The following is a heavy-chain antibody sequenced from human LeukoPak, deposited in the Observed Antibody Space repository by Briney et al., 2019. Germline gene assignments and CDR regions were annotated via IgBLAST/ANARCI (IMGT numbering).Heavy chain of an antibody. Sequence: GGSLRLSCAASGFTFSSYWMHWVGQAPGKGLVWVSGVNTGGSSTNYADSVKGRFTISRDNAKNTVYLQMNSLRVEDMAVYYCYGGNAEQWGQGTLVTVSS. V-gene: IGHV3-74*01. D-gene: IGHD4/OR15-4a*01. CDR3: YGGNAEQ. CDR2: VNTGGSST. CDR1: GFTFSSYW. J-gene: IGHJ1*01.